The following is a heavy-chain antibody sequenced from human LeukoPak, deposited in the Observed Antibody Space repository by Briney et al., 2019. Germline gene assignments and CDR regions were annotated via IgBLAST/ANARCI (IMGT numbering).Heavy chain of an antibody. CDR2: IIPIFGTA. J-gene: IGHJ4*02. D-gene: IGHD6-13*01. CDR1: GGTFSSYA. V-gene: IGHV1-69*05. CDR3: ARDGGRYSSSWYYFDY. Sequence: ASVKVSCKASGGTFSSYAISWVRQAPGQGLEWMGGIIPIFGTANYAQKFQGRVTITTDESTGTAYMELSSLRSEDTAVYYCARDGGRYSSSWYYFDYWGQGTLVTVSS.